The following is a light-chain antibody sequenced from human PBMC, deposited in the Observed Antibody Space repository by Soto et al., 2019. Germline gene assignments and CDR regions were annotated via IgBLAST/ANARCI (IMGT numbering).Light chain of an antibody. CDR3: SSYAGSKTL. CDR1: SSDVGNYNY. CDR2: EVT. Sequence: QSALTQPPSASGSPGQSVTISCTGTSSDVGNYNYVSWYQQHPGKAPKLMIYEVTKRPSGVPDRFSGSKSGNTASLTVSGLQAEDEAVYYCSSYAGSKTLFGGGTKLTVL. V-gene: IGLV2-8*01. J-gene: IGLJ3*02.